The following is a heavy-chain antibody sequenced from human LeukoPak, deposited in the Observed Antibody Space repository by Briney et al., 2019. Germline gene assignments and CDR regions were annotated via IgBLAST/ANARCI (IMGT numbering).Heavy chain of an antibody. CDR1: GYTFTNNG. J-gene: IGHJ4*02. CDR2: ISAYNGNT. D-gene: IGHD3-3*01. Sequence: ASVKVSCKASGYTFTNNGISWVRQAPGQGLEWMGWISAYNGNTNYAQKLQGTVTMTTDTSTSTAYMELRSLRSDDTAVYYCARDVWSGVFDYWGQGTLVTVSS. V-gene: IGHV1-18*01. CDR3: ARDVWSGVFDY.